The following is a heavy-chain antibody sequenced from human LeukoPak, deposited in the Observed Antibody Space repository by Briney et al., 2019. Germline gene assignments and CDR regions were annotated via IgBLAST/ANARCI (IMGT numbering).Heavy chain of an antibody. Sequence: SETLSLTCTVSGGSVSSGTYYWSWIRQPPGKGLEWIGYIYYTGSTNYNPSLKSRVTISVDTSKNQFSLKLSSVTAADTAVYYCARDRLAAAGRLFDYWGQGTLVTVSS. CDR3: ARDRLAAAGRLFDY. CDR2: IYYTGST. CDR1: GGSVSSGTYY. D-gene: IGHD6-13*01. J-gene: IGHJ4*02. V-gene: IGHV4-61*01.